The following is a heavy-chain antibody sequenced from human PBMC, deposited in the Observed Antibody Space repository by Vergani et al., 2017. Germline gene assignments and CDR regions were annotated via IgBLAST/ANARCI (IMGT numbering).Heavy chain of an antibody. D-gene: IGHD6-19*01. Sequence: EVQLVESGGGLVKPGGSLRLSCAASGFTFSRYSMNWVRQAPGKGLEWVSSISSSSSYIYYADSVKGRFTISRDNAKNSLYLQMNSLRAEDTAVYYCARDKGNIGAVAARYFQHWGQGTLVTVSS. CDR3: ARDKGNIGAVAARYFQH. V-gene: IGHV3-21*01. CDR1: GFTFSRYS. CDR2: ISSSSSYI. J-gene: IGHJ1*01.